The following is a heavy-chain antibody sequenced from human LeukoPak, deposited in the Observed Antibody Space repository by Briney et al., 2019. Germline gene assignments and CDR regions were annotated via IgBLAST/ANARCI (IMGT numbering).Heavy chain of an antibody. CDR1: GYTFTSYD. V-gene: IGHV1-8*01. CDR2: MNPNSGNT. CDR3: TRDVGGFHCSSTSCYSSLDY. D-gene: IGHD2-2*01. Sequence: ASVKVSCKASGYTFTSYDINWVRQATGQGLEWMGWMNPNSGNTAFTQKFQGRVTMTTDTSTSTAYMELRSLRSDDTAVYYCTRDVGGFHCSSTSCYSSLDYWGQGTLVTVSS. J-gene: IGHJ4*02.